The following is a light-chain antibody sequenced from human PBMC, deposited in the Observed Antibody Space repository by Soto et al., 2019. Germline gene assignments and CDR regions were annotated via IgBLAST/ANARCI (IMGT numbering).Light chain of an antibody. CDR1: HNIERW. J-gene: IGKJ1*01. Sequence: IQMTQSPSTLSASVGDRVTITCRASHNIERWMAWYQQKPGKAPSLLIFDASTLHSGVPSRFSGSGSGTDFTLTISSLQPDDFATYYCQRFAISPTFGQGTKVEVK. CDR3: QRFAISPT. CDR2: DAS. V-gene: IGKV1-5*01.